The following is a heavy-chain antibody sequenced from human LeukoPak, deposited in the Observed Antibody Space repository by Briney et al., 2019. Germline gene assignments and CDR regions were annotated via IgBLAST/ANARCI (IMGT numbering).Heavy chain of an antibody. CDR2: IWDDGTNK. V-gene: IGHV3-33*01. Sequence: TGGSLRLSCAAAGFSFRSHGMHWVRQAPGKGLVWVAVIWDDGTNKYYADSVKDRFTISRDNSKNTLYLQMNSLRAEDTAVYYCARVSYSSGWYPDYWGQGTLVTVSS. D-gene: IGHD6-19*01. CDR3: ARVSYSSGWYPDY. J-gene: IGHJ4*02. CDR1: GFSFRSHG.